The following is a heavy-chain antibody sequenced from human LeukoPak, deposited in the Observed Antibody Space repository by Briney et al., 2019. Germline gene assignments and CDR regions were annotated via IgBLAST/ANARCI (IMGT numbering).Heavy chain of an antibody. CDR3: AKDQLAHYYGSGSYYGY. Sequence: GGSPRLSCAASGFTFSSYAMSWVRQAPGKGLEWVSAISGSGDSTYYADSVKGRFTISRDSSKNTLYLQMNSLRAEDTAVYYCAKDQLAHYYGSGSYYGYWGQGTLVTVSS. V-gene: IGHV3-23*01. CDR2: ISGSGDST. D-gene: IGHD3-10*01. CDR1: GFTFSSYA. J-gene: IGHJ4*02.